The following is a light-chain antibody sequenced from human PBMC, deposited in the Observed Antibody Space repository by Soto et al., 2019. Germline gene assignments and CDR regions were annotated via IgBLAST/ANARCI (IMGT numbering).Light chain of an antibody. V-gene: IGLV2-14*01. J-gene: IGLJ2*01. CDR2: DVS. CDR3: SSYTSSNTLGV. CDR1: SSDVDTYNY. Sequence: QSALTQPASVSGSPGQSITISCTGTSSDVDTYNYVSWYQQYPGKAPKLMIHDVSNRPSGVSNRFSGSKSGNTASLTISGRQAEDEADYYCSSYTSSNTLGVFGGGTKVTVL.